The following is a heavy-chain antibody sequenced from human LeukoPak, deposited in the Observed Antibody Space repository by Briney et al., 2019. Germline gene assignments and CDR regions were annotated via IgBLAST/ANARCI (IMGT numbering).Heavy chain of an antibody. CDR2: TRYDGRNK. D-gene: IGHD6-19*01. V-gene: IGHV3-30*02. CDR1: GFTFSSNG. CDR3: AKDEVAGRVGDY. Sequence: GGSLRLSCSASGFTFSSNGMHWLRQAPGKGLEWVAFTRYDGRNKYYAVSVKGRFTISRDNSKNTLYLQMNSLRAEDTAVYYCAKDEVAGRVGDYWGQGTLVTVSS. J-gene: IGHJ4*02.